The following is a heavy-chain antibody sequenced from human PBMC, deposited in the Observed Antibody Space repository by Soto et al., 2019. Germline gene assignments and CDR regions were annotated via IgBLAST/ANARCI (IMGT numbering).Heavy chain of an antibody. V-gene: IGHV3-74*01. CDR1: GFTFSSYW. CDR3: ARGCSSTSCYWAFDI. D-gene: IGHD2-2*01. CDR2: INSDGSST. J-gene: IGHJ3*02. Sequence: EVQLVESGGGLGQPGGSLRLSCAASGFTFSSYWMHWVRQAPGKGLVWVSRINSDGSSTSYADSVKGRFTISRDNAKNTLYLQMNSLRAEDTAVYYCARGCSSTSCYWAFDIWGQGTMVTVSS.